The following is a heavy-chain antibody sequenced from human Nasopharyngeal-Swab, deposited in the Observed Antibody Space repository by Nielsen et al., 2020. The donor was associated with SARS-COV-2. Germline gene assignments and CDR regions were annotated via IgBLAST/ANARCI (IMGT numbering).Heavy chain of an antibody. CDR3: ARDLPTYSDWFDP. Sequence: GRSLRLSWAAAGFTYSSYWMSWVRQAPGKGLEWVANIKQDGSEKYYVDSVKGRFTISRDNAKNSLYLQMNSLRAEDTAVYYCARDLPTYSDWFDPWGQGTLVTVSS. CDR1: GFTYSSYW. J-gene: IGHJ5*02. D-gene: IGHD2-21*01. CDR2: IKQDGSEK. V-gene: IGHV3-7*01.